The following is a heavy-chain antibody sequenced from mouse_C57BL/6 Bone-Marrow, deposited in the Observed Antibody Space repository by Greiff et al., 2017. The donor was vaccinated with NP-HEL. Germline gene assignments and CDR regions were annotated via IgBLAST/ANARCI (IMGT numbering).Heavy chain of an antibody. Sequence: QVQLQQSGAELARPGASVKLSCKASGYTFTSYGISWVKQRTGQGLEWIGEIYPRSGNPYYNEKFKGKATLTADKSSSTAYMELRSLTSEDSAVYFCARRAYYGRSYGFAYWGQGTLVTVSA. V-gene: IGHV1-81*01. CDR2: IYPRSGNP. CDR3: ARRAYYGRSYGFAY. J-gene: IGHJ3*01. D-gene: IGHD1-1*01. CDR1: GYTFTSYG.